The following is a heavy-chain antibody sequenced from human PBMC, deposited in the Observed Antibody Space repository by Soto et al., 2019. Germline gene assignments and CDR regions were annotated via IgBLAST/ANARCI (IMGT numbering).Heavy chain of an antibody. J-gene: IGHJ5*01. V-gene: IGHV4-30-4*01. CDR3: ARGRYCLTGRCFPNWFDS. Sequence: SETLSLTCSVSGDSISNLDYFWAWIRQPPGQALEYIGYIYKSATTYYNPSFESRVAIYVDTSKSQFSLNVTSVTAADTAVYFCARGRYCLTGRCFPNWFDSWGQGALVTVSS. D-gene: IGHD7-27*01. CDR1: GDSISNLDYF. CDR2: IYKSATT.